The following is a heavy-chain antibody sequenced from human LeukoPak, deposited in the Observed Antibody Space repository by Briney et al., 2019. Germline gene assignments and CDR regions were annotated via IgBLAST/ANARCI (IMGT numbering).Heavy chain of an antibody. CDR1: GFTFSSYG. CDR3: AKKAGDYGGAHFDY. Sequence: GGTLRLSCAASGFTFSSYGMSWVRQAPGKGLEWVSAISGSGGSTYYADSVKGRFTISRDNSKNTLYLQMNSLRAEDTAVYYCAKKAGDYGGAHFDYWGQGTLVTVSS. V-gene: IGHV3-23*01. D-gene: IGHD4-23*01. J-gene: IGHJ4*02. CDR2: ISGSGGST.